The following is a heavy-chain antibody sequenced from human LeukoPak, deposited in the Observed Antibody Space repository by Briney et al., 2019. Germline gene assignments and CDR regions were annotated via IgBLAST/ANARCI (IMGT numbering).Heavy chain of an antibody. CDR1: GFTFSSYS. CDR3: AEGEMAHVY. J-gene: IGHJ4*02. Sequence: GGSLRLSCAASGFTFSSYSMNWVRQAPGKWLEWVSSISSSSSYIYYADSVKGRFTISRDNAKNSLYLQMNSLRAEDTAVYYCAEGEMAHVYWGQGTLVTVSS. CDR2: ISSSSSYI. D-gene: IGHD5-24*01. V-gene: IGHV3-21*01.